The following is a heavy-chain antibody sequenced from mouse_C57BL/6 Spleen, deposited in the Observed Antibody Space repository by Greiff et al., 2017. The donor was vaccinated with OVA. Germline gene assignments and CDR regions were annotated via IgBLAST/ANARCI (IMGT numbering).Heavy chain of an antibody. D-gene: IGHD1-1*01. V-gene: IGHV5-6*02. CDR2: ISSGGSYT. J-gene: IGHJ1*03. CDR1: GFTFSSYG. CDR3: ARRHYGSSYDWYFDV. Sequence: DVMLVESGGDLVKPGGSLKLSCAASGFTFSSYGMSWVRQTPDKRLEWVATISSGGSYTYYPDSVKGRFTISRDNAKNTLYLQMSSLKSEDTAMYYCARRHYGSSYDWYFDVWGTGTTVTVSS.